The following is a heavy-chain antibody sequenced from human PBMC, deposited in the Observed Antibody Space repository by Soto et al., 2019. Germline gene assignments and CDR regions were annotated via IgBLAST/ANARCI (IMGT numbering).Heavy chain of an antibody. CDR1: SGCVSSSIW. Sequence: SVSMHLTCAVCSGCVSSSIWWGWVRQPPGKGLEWIGEIYHSGSTNYNPSLKSRVTISIDTSKNQLSLKLSSVTAADSAVYYCARQYYDILTGSYYHYYMDVWGKGTTVTVSS. J-gene: IGHJ6*03. CDR3: ARQYYDILTGSYYHYYMDV. V-gene: IGHV4-4*02. CDR2: IYHSGST. D-gene: IGHD3-9*01.